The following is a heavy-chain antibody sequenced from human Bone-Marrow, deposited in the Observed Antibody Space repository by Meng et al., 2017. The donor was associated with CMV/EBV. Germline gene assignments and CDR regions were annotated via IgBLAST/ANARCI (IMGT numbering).Heavy chain of an antibody. D-gene: IGHD3-10*01. CDR1: GFTFRSYG. CDR2: ISGTGDST. CDR3: ANGRGWQIGEDY. J-gene: IGHJ4*02. V-gene: IGHV3-23*01. Sequence: GGSLRLSCAASGFTFRSYGMTWVRQAPGKGLEWVSAISGTGDSTYYADSVKGRFTISRDNSRNTLDLQMDSLTAEDTAVYYCANGRGWQIGEDYWGLGTLVTVSS.